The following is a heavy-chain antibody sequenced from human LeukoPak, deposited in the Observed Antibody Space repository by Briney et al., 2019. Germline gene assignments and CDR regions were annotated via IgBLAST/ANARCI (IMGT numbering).Heavy chain of an antibody. Sequence: PSETLSLTCTVSGGSISSSSYYWGWIRQPPGKGLEWIGNVYHSGSTYYNPSLKSRVSISVDKSKNQFSLKLSSVTAADTAVYYCASYREIQLWSFDSWGQGTLVTVSS. CDR1: GGSISSSSYY. CDR3: ASYREIQLWSFDS. J-gene: IGHJ4*02. D-gene: IGHD5-18*01. V-gene: IGHV4-39*07. CDR2: VYHSGST.